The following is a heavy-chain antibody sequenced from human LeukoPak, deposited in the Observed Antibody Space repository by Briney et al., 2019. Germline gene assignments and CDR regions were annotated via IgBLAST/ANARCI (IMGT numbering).Heavy chain of an antibody. V-gene: IGHV3-15*01. J-gene: IGHJ6*03. D-gene: IGHD6-13*01. CDR1: GFTFSNAW. CDR2: IKSKTDGGTT. CDR3: TTRVAAAGTHYYYYYYMDV. Sequence: GGSLRLSCAASGFTFSNAWMSWVRQAPGKGLEWVGRIKSKTDGGTTDYAAPVKGRFTISRDDSKNTLYLQMNSLKTEDTAVYYCTTRVAAAGTHYYYYYYMDVWGKGTTVTVSS.